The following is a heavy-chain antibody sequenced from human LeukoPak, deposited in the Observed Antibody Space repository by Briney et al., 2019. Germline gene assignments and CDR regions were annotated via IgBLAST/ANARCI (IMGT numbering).Heavy chain of an antibody. D-gene: IGHD1-26*01. Sequence: GASVKVSCKASGYTFTSYDIHWVRLAPGQGLERMGVINPSGGSTRYAQKFQGRVTMTRDMSTSTVYMELSSLRSEDTAVYYCAREGVSGSYLGYWGQGTLVTVSS. CDR1: GYTFTSYD. J-gene: IGHJ4*02. CDR3: AREGVSGSYLGY. V-gene: IGHV1-46*01. CDR2: INPSGGST.